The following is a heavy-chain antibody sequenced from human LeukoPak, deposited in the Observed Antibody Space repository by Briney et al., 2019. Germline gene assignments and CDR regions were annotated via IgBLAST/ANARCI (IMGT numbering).Heavy chain of an antibody. D-gene: IGHD2-2*01. CDR2: ISAYNGNT. V-gene: IGHV1-18*01. CDR1: GYTFTSYG. CDR3: ARIVGCSSTSCPIGRIDS. Sequence: ASVKVSCKASGYTFTSYGISWVRQAPGQGLERMGWISAYNGNTNYAQKLQGRVTMTTDTSTSTAYMELRSLRSDDTAVYYCARIVGCSSTSCPIGRIDSWGQGTLVTVSS. J-gene: IGHJ4*02.